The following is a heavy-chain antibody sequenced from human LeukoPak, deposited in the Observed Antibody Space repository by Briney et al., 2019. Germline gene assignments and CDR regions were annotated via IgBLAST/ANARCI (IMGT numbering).Heavy chain of an antibody. CDR3: ARVGKTQKDIVVVPAADDAFDI. CDR2: INPSGGST. J-gene: IGHJ3*02. D-gene: IGHD2-2*01. Sequence: ASVKVSCKASGYTFTSYYMHCVRQAPGQGLEWRGIINPSGGSTSYAQKFQGRVTMTRDMSTSTVYMELSSLRSEDTAVYYCARVGKTQKDIVVVPAADDAFDIWGQGTMVTVSS. CDR1: GYTFTSYY. V-gene: IGHV1-46*01.